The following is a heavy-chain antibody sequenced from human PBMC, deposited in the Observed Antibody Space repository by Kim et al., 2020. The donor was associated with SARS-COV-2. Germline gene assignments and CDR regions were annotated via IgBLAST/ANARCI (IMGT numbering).Heavy chain of an antibody. J-gene: IGHJ3*02. Sequence: DPYYPGSVKGRFTISRENAKNSLYLQMNSLRAGDTAVYYCARDLAGAFDIWGQGTMVTVSS. D-gene: IGHD2-15*01. CDR3: ARDLAGAFDI. CDR2: DP. V-gene: IGHV3-13*05.